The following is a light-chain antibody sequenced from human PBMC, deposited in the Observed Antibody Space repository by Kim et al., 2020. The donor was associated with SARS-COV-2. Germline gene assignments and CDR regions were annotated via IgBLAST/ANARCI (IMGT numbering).Light chain of an antibody. V-gene: IGKV3-11*01. CDR2: DAS. CDR1: QSVGSY. CDR3: QQRSWVYT. J-gene: IGKJ2*01. Sequence: EIVLTQSPGTLSLSPGERATLSCRASQSVGSYLAWYQHKPGQAPRLLIYDASNRATGIPARFSGSGSGTDFTLTISNLEPEDFAVYSCQQRSWVYTFGQGTKLEI.